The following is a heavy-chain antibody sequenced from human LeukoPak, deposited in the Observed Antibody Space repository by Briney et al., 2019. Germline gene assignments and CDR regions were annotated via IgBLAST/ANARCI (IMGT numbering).Heavy chain of an antibody. J-gene: IGHJ4*02. CDR3: AKAPVTTCRGAYCYPFDY. CDR2: ISDSGNT. CDR1: GFTLSSYA. Sequence: GGSLRLSCAASGFTLSSYAMSWVRQAPGKGLEWVSAISDSGNTYHADSVKGRFTISRDSSKNTLSLQMNRLRPEDAAVYYCAKAPVTTCRGAYCYPFDYWGQGTLVTVSS. D-gene: IGHD2-21*01. V-gene: IGHV3-23*01.